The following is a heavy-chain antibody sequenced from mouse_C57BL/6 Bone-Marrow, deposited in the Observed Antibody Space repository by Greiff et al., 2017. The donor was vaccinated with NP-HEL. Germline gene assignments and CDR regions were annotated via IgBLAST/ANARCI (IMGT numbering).Heavy chain of an antibody. V-gene: IGHV1-26*01. CDR1: GYTFTDYY. CDR3: ARGITTVVEGYYYAMDY. D-gene: IGHD1-1*01. J-gene: IGHJ4*01. CDR2: INPNNGGT. Sequence: VQLQQSGPELVKPGASVKISCKASGYTFTDYYMNWVKQSHGKSLEWIGDINPNNGGTSYNQKFKGKATLTVDKSSSTAYMELRSLTSEDSAVYYCARGITTVVEGYYYAMDYWGQGTSVTVSS.